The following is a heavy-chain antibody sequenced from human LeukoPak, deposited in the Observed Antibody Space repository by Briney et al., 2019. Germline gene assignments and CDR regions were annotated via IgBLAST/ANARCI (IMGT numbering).Heavy chain of an antibody. CDR1: EYTFTDYY. Sequence: ASVTVSCTASEYTFTDYYLHWVRQAPGQGFEWMGWINPVSGGTNYVQKFQGRVTMTRDTSISTAYMELSRLRSDDTAVYYCARANFLSCSSTSCLFDYWGQGTLVTVSS. CDR2: INPVSGGT. CDR3: ARANFLSCSSTSCLFDY. V-gene: IGHV1-2*02. D-gene: IGHD2-2*01. J-gene: IGHJ4*02.